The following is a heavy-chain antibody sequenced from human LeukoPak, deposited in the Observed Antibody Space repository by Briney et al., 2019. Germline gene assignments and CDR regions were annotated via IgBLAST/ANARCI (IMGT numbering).Heavy chain of an antibody. J-gene: IGHJ5*02. CDR2: MYYSGST. CDR3: AAGTSWFDP. Sequence: SETLSLTCTVSGGSITSYYWSWIRQPPGKGLEWIGYMYYSGSTNYNPSLKCRVSISIDTSKTQFSLKLNSVTAADTAVYYCAAGTSWFDPWGQGTLVTVSS. V-gene: IGHV4-59*01. CDR1: GGSITSYY. D-gene: IGHD6-13*01.